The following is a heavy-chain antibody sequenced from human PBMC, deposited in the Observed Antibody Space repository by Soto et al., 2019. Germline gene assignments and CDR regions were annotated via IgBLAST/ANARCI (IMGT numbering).Heavy chain of an antibody. Sequence: RGSLRLSCAASGFTFRTYAMNWVRQAPGKGPEWISYISGSETSKWYADSVKGRFTISRDNGKKSLFLQMDSLRPEDTAVYYCARNNGFFYYNALPVWGQWPTVTVTS. D-gene: IGHD3-3*01. V-gene: IGHV3-48*04. CDR1: GFTFRTYA. CDR2: ISGSETSK. J-gene: IGHJ6*02. CDR3: ARNNGFFYYNALPV.